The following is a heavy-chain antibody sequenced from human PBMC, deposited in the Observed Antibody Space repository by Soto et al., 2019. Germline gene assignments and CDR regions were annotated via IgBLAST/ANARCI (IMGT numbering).Heavy chain of an antibody. CDR3: AKMSSENYYDPVFS. J-gene: IGHJ4*02. V-gene: IGHV3-11*01. CDR2: ISSTGNTI. Sequence: VQLVESGGGLVQTSGSLRIACVASGFTFSDYYMSWVRQAPGKGLVWVSYISSTGNTIYYADSVKGRFTISRDNAKNSVYLQINNLRAEDTALYFCAKMSSENYYDPVFSWGQGTLVTVSS. CDR1: GFTFSDYY. D-gene: IGHD3-22*01.